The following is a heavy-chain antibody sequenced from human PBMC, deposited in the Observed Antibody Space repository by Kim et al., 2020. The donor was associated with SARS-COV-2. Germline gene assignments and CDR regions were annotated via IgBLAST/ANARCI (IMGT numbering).Heavy chain of an antibody. Sequence: SVKVSCKASGGTFSSYAISWVRQAPGQGLEWMGGIIPIFGTANYAQKFQGRVTITADESTSTAYMELSSLRSEDTAVYYCARDSKYRRFLEWLPSFDYWGQGTLVTVSS. CDR1: GGTFSSYA. V-gene: IGHV1-69*13. CDR3: ARDSKYRRFLEWLPSFDY. J-gene: IGHJ4*02. D-gene: IGHD3-3*01. CDR2: IIPIFGTA.